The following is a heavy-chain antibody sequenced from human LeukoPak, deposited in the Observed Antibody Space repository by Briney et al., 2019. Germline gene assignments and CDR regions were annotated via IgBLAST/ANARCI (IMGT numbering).Heavy chain of an antibody. Sequence: PGGSLRLSCAASGFTFSSYGMHWVRQAPGKGLEWVAVIWYDGSNKYYADSVKGRFTISRDNSKNTLYLQMNSLRAEDTAVYYCAKDKGYDFWSGSLSAIPLYYFDYWGQGTLVTVSP. V-gene: IGHV3-33*06. J-gene: IGHJ4*02. D-gene: IGHD3-3*01. CDR2: IWYDGSNK. CDR3: AKDKGYDFWSGSLSAIPLYYFDY. CDR1: GFTFSSYG.